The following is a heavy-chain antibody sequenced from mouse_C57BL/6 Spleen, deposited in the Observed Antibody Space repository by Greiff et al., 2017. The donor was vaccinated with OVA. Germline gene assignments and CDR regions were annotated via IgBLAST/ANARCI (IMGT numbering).Heavy chain of an antibody. D-gene: IGHD2-2*01. V-gene: IGHV1-82*01. J-gene: IGHJ2*01. CDR3: ARWAYGYGTYFDY. CDR1: GYAFSSSW. CDR2: IYPGDGDT. Sequence: QVQLKQSGPELVKPGASVKISCKASGYAFSSSWMNWVKQRPGKGLEWIGRIYPGDGDTNYNGKFKGKATLTADKSSSTAYMQLSSLTSEDSAVYFCARWAYGYGTYFDYWGQGTTLTVSS.